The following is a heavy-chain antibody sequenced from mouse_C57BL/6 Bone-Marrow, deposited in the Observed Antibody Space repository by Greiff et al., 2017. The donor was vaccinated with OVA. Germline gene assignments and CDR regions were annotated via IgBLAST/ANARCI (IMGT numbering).Heavy chain of an antibody. D-gene: IGHD1-1*01. J-gene: IGHJ1*03. CDR3: ARVTTDDWYVEG. CDR1: GYTFTNYW. CDR2: IYPGGGYT. Sequence: VQLQQSGAELVRPGTSVKMSCKASGYTFTNYWIGWAKQRPGHCLEWIGDIYPGGGYTNYNEKFKGKATLTADKSSSTAYLQFSSLTSEDSAIYYGARVTTDDWYVEGWGTGATVTV. V-gene: IGHV1-63*01.